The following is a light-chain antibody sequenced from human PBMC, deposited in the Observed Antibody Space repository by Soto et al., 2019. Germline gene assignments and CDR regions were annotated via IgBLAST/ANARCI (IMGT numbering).Light chain of an antibody. Sequence: IQLTQSPASLSASLGDRVTITWRASQGISSHLAWYQQRPGKAPVLLIYCASNLQSGVPSRFSGSGSGTAFTLTISSLQTEDFATYNCQQFSGYPLTFCQGTRLEIK. CDR2: CAS. V-gene: IGKV1-9*01. CDR3: QQFSGYPLT. J-gene: IGKJ5*01. CDR1: QGISSH.